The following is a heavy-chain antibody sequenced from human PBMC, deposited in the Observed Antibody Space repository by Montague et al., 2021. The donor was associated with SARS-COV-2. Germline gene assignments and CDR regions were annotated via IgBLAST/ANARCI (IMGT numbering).Heavy chain of an antibody. CDR3: VRADRRDPVTPYLYYYKGMDL. J-gene: IGHJ6*02. V-gene: IGHV4-59*01. Sequence: SETLSLTCTVSGDSISTSYWAWIRQPPGKGLEWIGYVYYSGRSSYNSSLKSRVTISVDTSKNQVSLNLRSVTAADTAVYFCVRADRRDPVTPYLYYYKGMDLWGQGTTVTVSS. CDR2: VYYSGRS. CDR1: GDSISTSY.